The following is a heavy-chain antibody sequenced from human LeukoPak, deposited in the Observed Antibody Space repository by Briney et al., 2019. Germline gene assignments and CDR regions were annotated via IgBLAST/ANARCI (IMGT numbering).Heavy chain of an antibody. CDR3: ARSDYGSGNYYWSLDY. J-gene: IGHJ4*02. V-gene: IGHV4-34*01. CDR2: IHHSGSA. D-gene: IGHD3-10*01. Sequence: SETLSLTCAVYGGSFSGYHWSWIRQPPGKRLXXXXXIHHSGSANYXXSLXXXXTISIDTSKNQFSLKLSSVTAADTAMYYCARSDYGSGNYYWSLDYWGQGTLVTVSS. CDR1: GGSFSGYH.